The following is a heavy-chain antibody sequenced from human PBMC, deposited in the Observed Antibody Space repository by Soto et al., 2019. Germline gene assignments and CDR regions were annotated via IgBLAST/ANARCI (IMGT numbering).Heavy chain of an antibody. Sequence: TLSLTCTVSGGSISSSSYYWGWIRQSPGKGLEWIGSIYYSGSTYYNPSLKSRVTISVDTSKNQFSLKLSSVTAADTAVYYCARHQSHSSSYVDSWGQGTLVTVSS. CDR2: IYYSGST. V-gene: IGHV4-39*01. CDR1: GGSISSSSYY. D-gene: IGHD6-13*01. J-gene: IGHJ5*01. CDR3: ARHQSHSSSYVDS.